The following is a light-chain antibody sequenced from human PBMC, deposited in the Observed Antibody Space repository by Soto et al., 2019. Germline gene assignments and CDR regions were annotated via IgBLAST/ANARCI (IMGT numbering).Light chain of an antibody. J-gene: IGLJ1*01. V-gene: IGLV2-23*03. CDR2: EGS. Sequence: QSVVTQPASASGSPGQPITISCTGTSSDVGSYNLVSWYQQHPGKAPKLMIYEGSKRPSGVSNRFSGSKSGNTASLTISGLQAEDEADYYCCSYAGSSTFVFGTGTKVTVL. CDR1: SSDVGSYNL. CDR3: CSYAGSSTFV.